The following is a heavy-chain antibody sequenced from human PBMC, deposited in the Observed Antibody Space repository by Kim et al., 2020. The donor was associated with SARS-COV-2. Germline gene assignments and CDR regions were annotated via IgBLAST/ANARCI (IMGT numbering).Heavy chain of an antibody. Sequence: NYNPPLKSRATISLDISKKQFSLQLTSVTAADTAVYYCARDGAEDDAFDVWGQGTLVTVS. CDR3: ARDGAEDDAFDV. D-gene: IGHD3-16*01. J-gene: IGHJ3*01. V-gene: IGHV4-59*01.